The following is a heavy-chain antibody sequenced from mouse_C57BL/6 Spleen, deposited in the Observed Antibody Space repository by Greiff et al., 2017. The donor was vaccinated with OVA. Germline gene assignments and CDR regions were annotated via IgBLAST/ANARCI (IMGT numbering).Heavy chain of an antibody. Sequence: VQLQQSGPELVKPGASVKIPCKASGYTFTDYNMDWVTQSHGKSLEWIGDINPNNGGTIYNQKFKGKATLTVDKSSSTAYMELRSLTSEDTAVYYCARRGYYGSSYGYFDVWGTGTTVTVSS. CDR3: ARRGYYGSSYGYFDV. D-gene: IGHD1-1*01. J-gene: IGHJ1*03. CDR1: GYTFTDYN. CDR2: INPNNGGT. V-gene: IGHV1-18*01.